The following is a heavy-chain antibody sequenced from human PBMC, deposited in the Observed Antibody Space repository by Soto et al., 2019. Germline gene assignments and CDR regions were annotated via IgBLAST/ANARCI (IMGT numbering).Heavy chain of an antibody. J-gene: IGHJ6*02. V-gene: IGHV3-15*07. CDR2: IKSKTDGGTT. CDR1: GFTFSNAW. Sequence: GGSLRLSCAASGFTFSNAWMNWVRQAPGKGLEWVGRIKSKTDGGTTDYAAPVKGRFTISRDDSKNTLYLQMNSLKTEDTAVYYCTTTPTPTVTATYYYYYYGMDVWGQGTTVTVSS. D-gene: IGHD2-21*02. CDR3: TTTPTPTVTATYYYYYYGMDV.